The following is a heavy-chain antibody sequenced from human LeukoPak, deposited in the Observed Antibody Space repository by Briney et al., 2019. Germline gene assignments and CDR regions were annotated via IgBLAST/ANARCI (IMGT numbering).Heavy chain of an antibody. V-gene: IGHV4-59*01. Sequence: PSETLSLTCTVSGGSISNYHWSWIRQPPGKGLEWIGYIHYSGSTNYNPSLKSRVIISVDTSKNQFSLKLSSVIAADTAVYYCPRDRTTGPRGSDKRYYYYYGMDVWGQGTTVTVSS. J-gene: IGHJ6*02. CDR3: PRDRTTGPRGSDKRYYYYYGMDV. D-gene: IGHD1-1*01. CDR1: GGSISNYH. CDR2: IHYSGST.